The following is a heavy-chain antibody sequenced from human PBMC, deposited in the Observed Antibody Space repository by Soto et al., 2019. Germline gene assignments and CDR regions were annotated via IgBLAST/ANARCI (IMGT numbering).Heavy chain of an antibody. CDR2: INPNSGGT. Sequence: ASVKVSGKASGYTFTGYYIHWVRQAPGQGLEWMGWINPNSGGTNYAQKFQGRVTMARDTSISTAYMELSRLRSDDTAVYYCARAYCGGDCYSYYYYYYGMDVWGQGTTVTAP. J-gene: IGHJ6*02. V-gene: IGHV1-2*02. D-gene: IGHD2-21*02. CDR1: GYTFTGYY. CDR3: ARAYCGGDCYSYYYYYYGMDV.